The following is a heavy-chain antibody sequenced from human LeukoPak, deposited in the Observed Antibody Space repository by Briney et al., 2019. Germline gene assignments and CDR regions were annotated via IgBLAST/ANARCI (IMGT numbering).Heavy chain of an antibody. Sequence: SETLSLTCAVYGGSFSVYYWSWIRQPPGKGLEWIGEINRSGSTNYNPSLKSRVTISVDTSKNQFSLKLSSVTAADTAVYYCARLKSVAWLVPPTDAFDIWGQGTMVTVSS. CDR2: INRSGST. CDR1: GGSFSVYY. CDR3: ARLKSVAWLVPPTDAFDI. V-gene: IGHV4-34*01. J-gene: IGHJ3*02. D-gene: IGHD6-19*01.